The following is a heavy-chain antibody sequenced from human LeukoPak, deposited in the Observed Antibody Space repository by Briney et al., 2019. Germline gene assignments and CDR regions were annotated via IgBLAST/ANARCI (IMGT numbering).Heavy chain of an antibody. CDR1: GFTFSSYW. CDR2: IKSDGST. V-gene: IGHV3-74*01. J-gene: IGHJ1*01. Sequence: GGSLRLSCAASGFTFSSYWMRWVRQAPGKGLVWVSRIKSDGSTNYADSVKGRFTISRDNAKNTLSLQMNSLRAEDTGVYYCARAPSEIGGYYPEYFRHWGQGTLVTVSS. CDR3: ARAPSEIGGYYPEYFRH. D-gene: IGHD3-22*01.